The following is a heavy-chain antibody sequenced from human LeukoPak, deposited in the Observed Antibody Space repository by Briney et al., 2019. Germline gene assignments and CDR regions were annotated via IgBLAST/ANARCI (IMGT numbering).Heavy chain of an antibody. Sequence: SQTLSLTCTVSGGSISSGGYYWSWIRQHPGKGLEWIGYIYYSGSTYYNPSLKSRVTLSVGKSKNQLSLRLTSVTAADTAVYYCARGGDYRFDYWGQGTLVTVSS. CDR3: ARGGDYRFDY. J-gene: IGHJ4*02. CDR2: IYYSGST. D-gene: IGHD4-17*01. V-gene: IGHV4-31*03. CDR1: GGSISSGGYY.